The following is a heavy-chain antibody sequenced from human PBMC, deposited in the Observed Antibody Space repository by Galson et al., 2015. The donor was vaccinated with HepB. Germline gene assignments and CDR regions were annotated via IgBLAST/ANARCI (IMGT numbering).Heavy chain of an antibody. CDR1: GYTFTSYA. D-gene: IGHD4-17*01. CDR2: INTNTGNP. V-gene: IGHV7-4-1*02. CDR3: ARGTTVTKSKTFNWFDP. J-gene: IGHJ5*02. Sequence: SVKVSCKASGYTFTSYAMNWVRQAPGQGLEWMGWINTNTGNPTYAQGFTGRFVFSLDTSVSTAYLQISSLKAEDTAVYYCARGTTVTKSKTFNWFDPWGQGTLVTVSS.